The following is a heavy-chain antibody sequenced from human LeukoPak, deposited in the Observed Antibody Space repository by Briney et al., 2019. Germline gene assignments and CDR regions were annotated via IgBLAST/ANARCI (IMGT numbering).Heavy chain of an antibody. CDR1: GYTFTSYG. Sequence: ASVRVSCKASGYTFTSYGIGWVRQAPGQGLEWMGWISAYNGNTNYAQKLQGRVTMTTDTSTSTAYMELRSLRSDDTAVYYCARSGSKRSGWYPTYYYYGMDVWGQGTTVTVSS. CDR2: ISAYNGNT. CDR3: ARSGSKRSGWYPTYYYYGMDV. V-gene: IGHV1-18*01. D-gene: IGHD6-19*01. J-gene: IGHJ6*02.